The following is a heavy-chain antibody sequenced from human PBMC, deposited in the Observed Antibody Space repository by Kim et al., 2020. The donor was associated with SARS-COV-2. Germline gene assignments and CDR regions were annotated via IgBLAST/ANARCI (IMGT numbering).Heavy chain of an antibody. CDR3: AKGVKYYYGSGSYYGAPYYYYGMDV. CDR2: ISGSGGST. Sequence: GGSLRLSCAASGFTFSSYAMSWVRQAPGKGLEWVSAISGSGGSTYYADSVKGRFTISRDNSKNTLYLQMNSLRAEDTAVYYCAKGVKYYYGSGSYYGAPYYYYGMDVWGQGTTVTVSS. V-gene: IGHV3-23*01. D-gene: IGHD3-10*01. J-gene: IGHJ6*02. CDR1: GFTFSSYA.